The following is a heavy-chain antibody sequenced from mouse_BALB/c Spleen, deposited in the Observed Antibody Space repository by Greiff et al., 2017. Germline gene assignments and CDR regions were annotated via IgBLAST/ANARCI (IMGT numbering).Heavy chain of an antibody. CDR3: ARKGETGTGEWYFDV. Sequence: QVQLQQSGAELVRPGTSVKVSCKASGYAFTNYLIEWVKQRPGQGLEWIGVINPGSGGTNYNEKFKGKATLTADKSSSTAYMQLSSLTSDDSAVYFCARKGETGTGEWYFDVWGAGTTVTVSS. J-gene: IGHJ1*01. CDR1: GYAFTNYL. D-gene: IGHD4-1*01. V-gene: IGHV1-54*01. CDR2: INPGSGGT.